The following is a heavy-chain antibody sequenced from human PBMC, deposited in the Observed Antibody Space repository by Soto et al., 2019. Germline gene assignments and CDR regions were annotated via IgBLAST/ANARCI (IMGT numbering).Heavy chain of an antibody. CDR3: APHYPDSSGYFDH. D-gene: IGHD3-22*01. CDR1: GYIFTGNY. CDR2: INPNNGAT. V-gene: IGHV1-2*02. Sequence: ASVKVSCKASGYIFTGNYMHWVRQAPGQGLEYMGWINPNNGATNYAQNFRGRVTMTWDTSISTAYMEVRRLRSDDTAVYYCAPHYPDSSGYFDHWGQGTLVTVSS. J-gene: IGHJ4*02.